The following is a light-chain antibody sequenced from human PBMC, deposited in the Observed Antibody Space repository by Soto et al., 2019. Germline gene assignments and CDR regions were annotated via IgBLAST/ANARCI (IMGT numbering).Light chain of an antibody. CDR2: KVS. V-gene: IGKV2-24*01. CDR3: MQATQFPLT. CDR1: RSLVHRNGNTY. J-gene: IGKJ4*01. Sequence: DIVLTQTPLSSPVTPGQPASISCKSGRSLVHRNGNTYLSWLLQRPGQPPRLLIYKVSNRLSGVPDRFSGSGAGTDFTLNISRVEAEGVGVYYCMQATQFPLTFGGGTKVDIK.